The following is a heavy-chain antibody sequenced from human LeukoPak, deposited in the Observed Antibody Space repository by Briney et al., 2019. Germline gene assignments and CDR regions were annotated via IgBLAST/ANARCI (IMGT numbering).Heavy chain of an antibody. J-gene: IGHJ4*02. Sequence: RGSLRLSCAASGFTFSSYAMSWVRQAPGKGLEWVSAISGSGGSTYYADSVKGRFTISRDNSKNTLYLQMNSLRAEDTAVYYCAKGLGPSYSSGYWEYFDYWGQGTLVTVSS. CDR3: AKGLGPSYSSGYWEYFDY. CDR1: GFTFSSYA. V-gene: IGHV3-23*01. D-gene: IGHD6-19*01. CDR2: ISGSGGST.